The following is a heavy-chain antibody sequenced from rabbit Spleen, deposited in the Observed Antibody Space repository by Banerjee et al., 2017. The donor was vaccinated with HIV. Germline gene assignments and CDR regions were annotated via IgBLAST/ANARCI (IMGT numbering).Heavy chain of an antibody. V-gene: IGHV1S45*01. CDR2: IDTSYGDT. J-gene: IGHJ2*01. D-gene: IGHD1-1*01. CDR1: GFSFSSNW. CDR3: ARNYVNAFDP. Sequence: QEQLVESGGGLVKPEGSLTLTCKASGFSFSSNWICWVRQTPGKGLEWIACIDTSYGDTDYANWPKGRFTISKTSSTTVTLQMTSLTAADTATYFCARNYVNAFDPWGPGTLVTVS.